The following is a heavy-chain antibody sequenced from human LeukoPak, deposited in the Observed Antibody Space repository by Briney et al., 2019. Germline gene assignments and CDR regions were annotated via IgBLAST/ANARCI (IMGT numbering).Heavy chain of an antibody. CDR1: GGSISSYY. CDR2: VHYSGST. Sequence: SETLSLTCTVSGGSISSYYWSWIRQPPGKGLEWIGYVHYSGSTNYNPSLKSRVTISVDTSKNQFSLKLSSVTAADTAVYYCARRLVIGNWFDPWGQGTLVTVSS. J-gene: IGHJ5*02. V-gene: IGHV4-59*08. CDR3: ARRLVIGNWFDP. D-gene: IGHD2-2*01.